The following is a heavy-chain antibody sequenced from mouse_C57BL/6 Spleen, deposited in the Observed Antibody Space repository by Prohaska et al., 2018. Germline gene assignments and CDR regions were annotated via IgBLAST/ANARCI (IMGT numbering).Heavy chain of an antibody. CDR2: IDPETGGT. CDR1: GYTFTDYE. CDR3: TRKGPYYYAMDY. D-gene: IGHD3-3*01. Sequence: QVQLQQSGAELVRPGASVTLSCKASGYTFTDYEMHWVKQTPVHGLEWIGAIDPETGGTAYNQKFKGKAILTADKSSSTAYMDLRSLTSEDSAEYYGTRKGPYYYAMDYGGQATSVTVSS. V-gene: IGHV1-15*01. J-gene: IGHJ4*01.